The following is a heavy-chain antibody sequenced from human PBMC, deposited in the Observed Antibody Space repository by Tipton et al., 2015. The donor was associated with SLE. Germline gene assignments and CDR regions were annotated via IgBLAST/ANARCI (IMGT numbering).Heavy chain of an antibody. D-gene: IGHD3-16*01. CDR2: IYHSGST. V-gene: IGHV4-30-2*01. CDR1: GGSISSSSYY. Sequence: TLSLTCTVSGGSISSSSYYWGWIRQPPGKGLEWIGYIYHSGSTYYNPSLKSRVTISVDRSKNQFSLKLSSVTAADTAVYYCARGDTVFDYWGQGTLVTVSS. J-gene: IGHJ4*02. CDR3: ARGDTVFDY.